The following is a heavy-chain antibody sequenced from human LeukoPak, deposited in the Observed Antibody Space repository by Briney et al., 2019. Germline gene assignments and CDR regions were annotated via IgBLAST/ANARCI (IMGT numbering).Heavy chain of an antibody. CDR2: IYYSGST. J-gene: IGHJ6*02. D-gene: IGHD2-2*01. Sequence: PSETLSLTCTVSGGSISSHYWSWIRQPPGKGLEWIGYIYYSGSTTYTPSLKSRVTISLDTSKNQFSLKLSSVTAADTAVYYCARLIPAATLRLYYYYGMDVWGQGTTVTVSS. CDR1: GGSISSHY. CDR3: ARLIPAATLRLYYYYGMDV. V-gene: IGHV4-59*08.